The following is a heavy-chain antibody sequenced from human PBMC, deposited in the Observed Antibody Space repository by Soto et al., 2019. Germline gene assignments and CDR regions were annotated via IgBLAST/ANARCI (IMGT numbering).Heavy chain of an antibody. CDR3: ASQRYCTSSRCLDAFDI. J-gene: IGHJ3*02. Sequence: GGYLQISGNGSGCSFTNYWIGWVRQMPGKSLEWMGVIFPGDSYTTYSPSLQGRVTISADKSISTAYLQWSSLRASDTAIYYCASQRYCTSSRCLDAFDIWGQGTMVTVSS. CDR1: GCSFTNYW. V-gene: IGHV5-51*01. D-gene: IGHD2-2*01. CDR2: IFPGDSYT.